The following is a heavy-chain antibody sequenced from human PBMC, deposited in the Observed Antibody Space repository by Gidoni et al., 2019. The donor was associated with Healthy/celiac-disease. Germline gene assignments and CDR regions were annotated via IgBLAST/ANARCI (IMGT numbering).Heavy chain of an antibody. V-gene: IGHV3-33*01. CDR3: ARGGLRGIAAAGTLDY. CDR2: IWYDGSNK. D-gene: IGHD6-13*01. CDR1: GFTFSSYG. Sequence: QVQLVESGGGVVQPGRSLRLSCAASGFTFSSYGMHWVRQAPGKGLEWVAVIWYDGSNKYYADSVKGRFTISRDNSKNTLYLQMNSLRAEDTAVYYCARGGLRGIAAAGTLDYWGQGTLVTVSS. J-gene: IGHJ4*02.